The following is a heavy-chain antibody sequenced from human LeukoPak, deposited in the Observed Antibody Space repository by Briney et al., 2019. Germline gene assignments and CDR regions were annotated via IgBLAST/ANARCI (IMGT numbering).Heavy chain of an antibody. J-gene: IGHJ3*02. V-gene: IGHV1-69*04. CDR1: GGTFSSYA. CDR2: IIPILGIA. CDR3: ARDSGSYGDAFDI. Sequence: ASVKVSCKASGGTFSSYAISWVRQAPGQGLEWMGRIIPILGIANYAQKFQGRVTITADKSTSTAYMELSSLRSEDTAVYYCARDSGSYGDAFDIWGQGTMVTVSS. D-gene: IGHD1-26*01.